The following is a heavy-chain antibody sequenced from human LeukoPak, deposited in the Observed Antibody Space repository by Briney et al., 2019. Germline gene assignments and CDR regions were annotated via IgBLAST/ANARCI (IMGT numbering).Heavy chain of an antibody. Sequence: SVKVSCKASGGTFSSYAISWVRQAPGQGLEWMGGIIPIFGTANYAQKFQGRVTITADESTSTACIELSSLSSEDTAVYYCARDQGVIAPPPYGLDVWGQGTTVTVSS. V-gene: IGHV1-69*13. CDR2: IIPIFGTA. D-gene: IGHD3-10*01. CDR1: GGTFSSYA. J-gene: IGHJ6*02. CDR3: ARDQGVIAPPPYGLDV.